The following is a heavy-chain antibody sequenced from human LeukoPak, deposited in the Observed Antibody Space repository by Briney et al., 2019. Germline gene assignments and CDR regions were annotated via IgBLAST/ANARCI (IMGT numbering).Heavy chain of an antibody. J-gene: IGHJ4*02. D-gene: IGHD1-26*01. CDR1: GGSISSGSYY. V-gene: IGHV4-61*02. CDR2: IYTSGST. Sequence: SETLSLTCTVSGGSISSGSYYWSWIRQPAGKGLEWIGRIYTSGSTNYNPSLKSRVTISVDTSKNQFSLKLSSVTAADTAVYYCARVAGSYYTGWYFDYWGQGTLVTVSS. CDR3: ARVAGSYYTGWYFDY.